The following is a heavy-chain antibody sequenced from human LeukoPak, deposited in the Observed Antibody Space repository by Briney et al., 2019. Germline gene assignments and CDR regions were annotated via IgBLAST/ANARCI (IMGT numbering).Heavy chain of an antibody. CDR2: INTTTGNP. CDR3: ARGHDTTGYFAY. Sequence: ASVTVSCTPSGYTFTSFPINWVRQAPGQGLEWMGWINTTTGNPTYAQGLTGQFVFSLDTSVSTAYLQITSLKAEDIGVYYCARGHDTTGYFAYWGQGSLVTVSS. J-gene: IGHJ4*02. CDR1: GYTFTSFP. D-gene: IGHD3-9*01. V-gene: IGHV7-4-1*02.